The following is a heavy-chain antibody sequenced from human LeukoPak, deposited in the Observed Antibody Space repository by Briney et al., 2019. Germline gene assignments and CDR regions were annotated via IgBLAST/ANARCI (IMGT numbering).Heavy chain of an antibody. CDR1: GFTFSSYG. Sequence: GGSLRLSCAASGFTFSSYGMHWVRQAPGKGLKWVAFIRYDGSNKYYADSVKGRFTISRDNSKNTLYLQMNSLRAEDTAVYYCAKIPVDTAMANVDYWGQGTLVTVSS. J-gene: IGHJ4*02. V-gene: IGHV3-30*02. CDR2: IRYDGSNK. CDR3: AKIPVDTAMANVDY. D-gene: IGHD5-18*01.